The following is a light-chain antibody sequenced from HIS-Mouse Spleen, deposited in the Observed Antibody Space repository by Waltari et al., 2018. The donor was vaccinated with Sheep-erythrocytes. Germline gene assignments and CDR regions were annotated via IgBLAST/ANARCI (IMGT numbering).Light chain of an antibody. J-gene: IGLJ2*01. V-gene: IGLV3-1*01. CDR1: KLGDKY. CDR3: QAWDSSTAV. CDR2: QDS. Sequence: SYELTQPPSVSVSPGQTASITCSGDKLGDKYACWYQQKPGQSPVLVLYQDSQRPSGVPERFSGANSGNTATLTISGTQAMDEADYYCQAWDSSTAVFGGGTKLTVL.